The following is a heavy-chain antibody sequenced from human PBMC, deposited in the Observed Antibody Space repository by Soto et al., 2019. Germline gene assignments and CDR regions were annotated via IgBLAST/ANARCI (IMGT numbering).Heavy chain of an antibody. V-gene: IGHV3-53*01. D-gene: IGHD3-10*01. CDR3: ARAERNRDIAFDI. Sequence: PGGSLRLSCAASGFTVSSDYMSWVRQAPGKGLEWVSVIYSGGSTYYADSVKGRFTISRDNPKNTLYLQMNSLRAEDTAVYYCARAERNRDIAFDIWGQGTMVTV. J-gene: IGHJ3*02. CDR2: IYSGGST. CDR1: GFTVSSDY.